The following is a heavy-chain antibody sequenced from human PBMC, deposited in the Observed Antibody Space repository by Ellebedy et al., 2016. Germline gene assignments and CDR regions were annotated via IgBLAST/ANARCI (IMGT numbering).Heavy chain of an antibody. D-gene: IGHD3-3*01. CDR2: ITWNSDRV. J-gene: IGHJ4*02. V-gene: IGHV3-9*01. Sequence: SLKISXAASGFTFDDYAMHWVRQPPGKGLEWVSGITWNSDRVAYADSVKGRFTISRDNAKKSLYLQMNSLRPADTALYYCAKDLERGLEWSQSAFDYWGQGTLVTVSS. CDR1: GFTFDDYA. CDR3: AKDLERGLEWSQSAFDY.